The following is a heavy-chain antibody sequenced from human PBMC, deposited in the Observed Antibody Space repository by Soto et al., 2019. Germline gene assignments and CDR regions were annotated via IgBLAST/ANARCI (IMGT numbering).Heavy chain of an antibody. D-gene: IGHD2-15*01. Sequence: PGGSLRLSCAASGFTFSSYSMNWVRQAPGKGLEWVGFIRSKAYGGTTEYAASVKGRLTISRDDSKSIAYLQMNSLKTEDTAVYYCTSQYCSGGSCYYYYYGMDVWGQGTTVTVSS. CDR1: GFTFSSYS. J-gene: IGHJ6*02. CDR2: IRSKAYGGTT. CDR3: TSQYCSGGSCYYYYYGMDV. V-gene: IGHV3-49*04.